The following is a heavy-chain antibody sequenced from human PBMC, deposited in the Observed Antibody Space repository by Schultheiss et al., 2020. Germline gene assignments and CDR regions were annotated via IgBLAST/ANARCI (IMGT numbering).Heavy chain of an antibody. CDR3: ARGPEYGDYARYNWFDP. D-gene: IGHD4-17*01. CDR2: IYYSGST. V-gene: IGHV4-59*12. J-gene: IGHJ5*02. CDR1: GGSISSYY. Sequence: SETLSLTCTVSGGSISSYYWSWIRQPPGKGLEWIGYIYYSGSTYYNPSLKSRVTISVDTSKNQFSLKLSSVTAADTAVYYCARGPEYGDYARYNWFDPWGQGTLVTVSS.